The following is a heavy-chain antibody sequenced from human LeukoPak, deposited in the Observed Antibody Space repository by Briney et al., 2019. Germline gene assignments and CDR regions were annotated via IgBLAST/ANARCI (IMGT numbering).Heavy chain of an antibody. CDR3: ARVRIAYYYDSSGYYPSGYFDY. CDR2: IYYSGST. CDR1: GGSISSYY. Sequence: SETLSLTCTVSGGSISSYYWSWIRQPPGKGLEWIGYIYYSGSTNYNPSLKSRVTISVDTSKNQFSLKLSSVTAADTAVYYCARVRIAYYYDSSGYYPSGYFDYWGQGTLVTVSS. D-gene: IGHD3-22*01. J-gene: IGHJ4*02. V-gene: IGHV4-59*01.